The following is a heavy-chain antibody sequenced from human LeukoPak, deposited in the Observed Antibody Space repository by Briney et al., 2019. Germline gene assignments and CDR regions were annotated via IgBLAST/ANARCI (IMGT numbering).Heavy chain of an antibody. CDR3: ARAQSGFWSGYCFDY. D-gene: IGHD3-3*01. V-gene: IGHV3-7*01. Sequence: PGGSLRLSCAATGFTYSSHAMHWVRQAPGKGLEWVANIKQDGSEKYYVDSVKGRFAVSRDNAKNSLYLQMNSLRAEDTAVYYCARAQSGFWSGYCFDYWGQGTLVTVSS. CDR2: IKQDGSEK. CDR1: GFTYSSHA. J-gene: IGHJ4*02.